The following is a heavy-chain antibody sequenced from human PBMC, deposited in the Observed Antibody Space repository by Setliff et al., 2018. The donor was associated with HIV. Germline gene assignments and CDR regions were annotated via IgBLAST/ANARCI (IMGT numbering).Heavy chain of an antibody. D-gene: IGHD3-3*01. CDR1: EFTFSSYI. J-gene: IGHJ6*02. Sequence: GESLTISCAASEFTFSSYIMHWVRQAPGRGLEWVAVISSDGSNIYYVDSVKGRFTISRDNSNNTLYLQMNSLRPEDTAVYYCARDQIRAVFGVVIPYFYYGMDVWGQGTTVTVSS. CDR2: ISSDGSNI. CDR3: ARDQIRAVFGVVIPYFYYGMDV. V-gene: IGHV3-30*03.